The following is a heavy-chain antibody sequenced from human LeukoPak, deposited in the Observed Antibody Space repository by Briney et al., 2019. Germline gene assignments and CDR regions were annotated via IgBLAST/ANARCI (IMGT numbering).Heavy chain of an antibody. V-gene: IGHV4-61*02. D-gene: IGHD6-19*01. J-gene: IGHJ4*02. Sequence: PSETLSLTCIVSGGSISSGTYYWRWIRQPAGKGLEWLGRIYTSGNTNYNPSLKSRVTISVDTSKNQFSLKLRSVTAADTAVYYCASLGRDSSGVLDYWGQGALVTVSS. CDR3: ASLGRDSSGVLDY. CDR2: IYTSGNT. CDR1: GGSISSGTYY.